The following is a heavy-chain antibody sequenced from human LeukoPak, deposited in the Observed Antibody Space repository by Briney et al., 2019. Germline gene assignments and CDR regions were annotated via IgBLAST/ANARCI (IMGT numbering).Heavy chain of an antibody. CDR1: GYSISSGYY. CDR3: ARDAFYCSSTACPKVDY. V-gene: IGHV4-38-2*02. J-gene: IGHJ4*02. Sequence: PSETLSLTCTVSGYSISSGYYWGWIRQPPGKGLEWIGSIYHSGNTYYNPSLKSRVTISVDTSKNQLSLKLSSVTAADTAVYYCARDAFYCSSTACPKVDYWGQGALVTVSS. CDR2: IYHSGNT. D-gene: IGHD2-2*01.